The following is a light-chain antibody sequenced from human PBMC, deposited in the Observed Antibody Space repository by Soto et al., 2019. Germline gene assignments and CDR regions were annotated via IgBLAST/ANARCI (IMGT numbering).Light chain of an antibody. Sequence: EIVVTQSPATLSLSVGERATLSCRASQSLSSNLAWYQQKPGQAPTLHIHGASTRATGIPARFSGSGSGTEFTLTITSLHSEDFAVYYCQQYNNWPLTLGGGTKVDTK. J-gene: IGKJ4*01. CDR1: QSLSSN. CDR3: QQYNNWPLT. CDR2: GAS. V-gene: IGKV3-15*01.